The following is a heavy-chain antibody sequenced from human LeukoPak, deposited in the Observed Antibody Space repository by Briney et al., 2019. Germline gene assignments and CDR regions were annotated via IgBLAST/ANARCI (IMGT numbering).Heavy chain of an antibody. CDR2: ISGSGGST. CDR3: AKDGGREDMTAFGGVIVLNDAFDI. Sequence: PGGSLRLSCAASGFTFSSYAMSWVRQAPGKGLEWVSAISGSGGSTYYAGSVKGRFTISRDNSKNTLYLQMNSLRAEDTAVYYCAKDGGREDMTAFGGVIVLNDAFDIWGQGTMVTVSS. J-gene: IGHJ3*02. V-gene: IGHV3-23*01. CDR1: GFTFSSYA. D-gene: IGHD3-16*02.